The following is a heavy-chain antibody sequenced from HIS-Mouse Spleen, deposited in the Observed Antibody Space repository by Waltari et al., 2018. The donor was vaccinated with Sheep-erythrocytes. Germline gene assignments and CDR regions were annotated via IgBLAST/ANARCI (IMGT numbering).Heavy chain of an antibody. CDR3: TRETGGFDL. J-gene: IGHJ2*01. V-gene: IGHV3-15*01. D-gene: IGHD7-27*01. CDR2: IKSKTDGGKT. CDR1: GFTFSNAW. Sequence: EVQLVESGGGLVKPGVSLRLSCAASGFTFSNAWMSWGRQAPGKGLEWVGRIKSKTDGGKTDYAAPVKGRFTISRDDSKNTLYLQMNSLKTEDTAVYYCTRETGGFDLWGRGTLVTVSS.